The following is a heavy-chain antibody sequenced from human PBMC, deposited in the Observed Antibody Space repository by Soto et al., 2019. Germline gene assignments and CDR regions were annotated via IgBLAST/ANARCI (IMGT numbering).Heavy chain of an antibody. J-gene: IGHJ5*02. CDR3: ARGREWILGYNWFDP. CDR2: INQSGST. Sequence: SETLSLTCAVYGGSFSGYYWSWIRQPPGKGLEWIGEINQSGSTNYNPSLKSRVAISVDTSKNRCSLKLSSVTVADTAVYFCARGREWILGYNWFDPWGQGTLVTVSS. D-gene: IGHD3-3*01. CDR1: GGSFSGYY. V-gene: IGHV4-34*01.